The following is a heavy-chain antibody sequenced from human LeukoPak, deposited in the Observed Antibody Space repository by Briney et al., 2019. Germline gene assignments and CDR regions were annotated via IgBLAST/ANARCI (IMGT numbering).Heavy chain of an antibody. V-gene: IGHV4-39*01. J-gene: IGHJ4*02. CDR2: IYYSGST. CDR3: ARRQY. CDR1: GDSIIGYY. Sequence: SETLSLTCTVSGDSIIGYYWGWIRQPPGKGLEWIGSIYYSGSTYYNPSLKSRVTISVDTSKNQFSLKLSSVTAADTAVYYCARRQYWGQGTLVTVSS.